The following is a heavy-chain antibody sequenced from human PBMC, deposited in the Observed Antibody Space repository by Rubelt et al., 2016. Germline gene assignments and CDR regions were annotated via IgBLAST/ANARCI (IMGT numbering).Heavy chain of an antibody. V-gene: IGHV2-5*02. CDR2: IYWDDDK. J-gene: IGHJ4*02. Sequence: QIPLQESGPPLVNPTPALSLPCTFSWFSLSTSGEGVGWIRQPPGKAPEWIAVIYWDDDKHYRPHPTSKHTDTKAHTRNQVVLTVTNMDPRETATYYGAHGVWDSTRWYGTHYDYWGRGTPVTVSS. CDR3: AHGVWDSTRWYGTHYDY. CDR1: WFSLSTSGEG. D-gene: IGHD6-19*01.